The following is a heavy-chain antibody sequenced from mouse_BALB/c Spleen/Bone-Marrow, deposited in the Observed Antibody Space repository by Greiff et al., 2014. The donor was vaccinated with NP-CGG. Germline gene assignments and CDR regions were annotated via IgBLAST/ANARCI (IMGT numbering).Heavy chain of an antibody. CDR2: IYPGDGNT. V-gene: IGHV1-82*01. J-gene: IGHJ1*01. CDR1: GYAFSSSW. CDR3: ARRRTFITSVVDYFDV. D-gene: IGHD1-1*01. Sequence: VQLQQSGPELVKPGASVKISCRASGYAFSSSWMNWVKQRPGQGLEWIGRIYPGDGNTNYNGKFKGKATLTADTSSSTAYMQISSLTSVDSAVYFCARRRTFITSVVDYFDVWGAGTTVTVSS.